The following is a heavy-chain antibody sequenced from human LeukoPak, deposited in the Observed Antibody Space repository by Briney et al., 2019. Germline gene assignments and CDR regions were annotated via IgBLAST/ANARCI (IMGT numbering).Heavy chain of an antibody. J-gene: IGHJ4*02. Sequence: PGGSPRLSCAASGFTFSSYSMNWVRQAPGKGLEWVSSIGSSSYIYYADSVKGRFTISRDNAKNSLYLQMNSLRAEDTAVYYCTRDPPATIFGVVIHFDYWGQGTLVTVSS. V-gene: IGHV3-21*01. CDR3: TRDPPATIFGVVIHFDY. D-gene: IGHD3-3*01. CDR2: IGSSSYI. CDR1: GFTFSSYS.